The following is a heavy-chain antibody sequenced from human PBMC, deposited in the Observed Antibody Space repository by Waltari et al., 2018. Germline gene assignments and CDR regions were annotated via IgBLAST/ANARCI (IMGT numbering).Heavy chain of an antibody. Sequence: QVQLQESGPGLVKTSETLSLTCAVSGYSISSGYSWGWIRQPPGKGLEWIGNIFHSGSTYSNPSLKSPVTISVDTSKNQFSLKLSSVTAADTAVYYCARSYSGSGSYNAFDIWGQGTMVTVSS. D-gene: IGHD3-10*01. CDR2: IFHSGST. CDR3: ARSYSGSGSYNAFDI. CDR1: GYSISSGYS. V-gene: IGHV4-38-2*01. J-gene: IGHJ3*02.